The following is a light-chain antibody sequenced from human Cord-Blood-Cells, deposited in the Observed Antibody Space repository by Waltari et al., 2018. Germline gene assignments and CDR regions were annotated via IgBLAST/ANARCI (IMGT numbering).Light chain of an antibody. CDR2: RNN. Sequence: QSVLTQPPSAYGTPGQRVTISCSGSSSNIGSNYVYWYQQLPGTAPKLLIYRNNQRPSGVPDRFSGSKSGTSASLAISGLRSEYEADYYCAAWDDSLSGRVFGGGTKLTVL. J-gene: IGLJ3*02. CDR1: SSNIGSNY. CDR3: AAWDDSLSGRV. V-gene: IGLV1-47*01.